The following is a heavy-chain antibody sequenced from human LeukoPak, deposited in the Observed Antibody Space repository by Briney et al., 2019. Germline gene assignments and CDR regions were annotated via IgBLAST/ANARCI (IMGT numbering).Heavy chain of an antibody. CDR3: ARSGAAAGTDYYYYGMDV. D-gene: IGHD6-13*01. CDR2: IWYDGSNK. V-gene: IGHV3-33*08. Sequence: GGSLRLSCAASGFAFSSYAMHWVRQAPGKGLEWVAVIWYDGSNKYYADSVKGRFTISRDNSKNTLYLQMNSLRAEDTAVYYCARSGAAAGTDYYYYGMDVWGQGTTVTVSS. J-gene: IGHJ6*02. CDR1: GFAFSSYA.